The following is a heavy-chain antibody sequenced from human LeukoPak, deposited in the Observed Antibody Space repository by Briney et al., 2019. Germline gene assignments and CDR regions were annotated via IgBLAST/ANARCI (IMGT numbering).Heavy chain of an antibody. J-gene: IGHJ5*02. D-gene: IGHD6-6*01. CDR3: ARGGIGPSSMRLPAKNWFDP. Sequence: AASVKVSCKASGDTFNTYAITWVRQAPGQGLEWMGKIIPIIDIAKYAQKFRGRVTITADKSTNTAYMELSSLRSEDSAVYYCARGGIGPSSMRLPAKNWFDPWGQGTLVTVSS. CDR1: GDTFNTYA. CDR2: IIPIIDIA. V-gene: IGHV1-69*04.